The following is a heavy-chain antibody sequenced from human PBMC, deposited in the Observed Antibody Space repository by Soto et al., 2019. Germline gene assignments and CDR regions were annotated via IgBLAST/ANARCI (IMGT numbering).Heavy chain of an antibody. V-gene: IGHV3-21*01. CDR2: ISSSSSYI. J-gene: IGHJ6*03. D-gene: IGHD3-10*01. CDR1: GFTFSSYS. Sequence: GGSLRLSCAASGFTFSSYSMNWVRQAPGKGLEWVSSISSSSSYIYYADSVKGRFTISRDNAKNSLYLQMNSLRAEDTAVYYCARDLRAMVRGVIMDVWGKGTTVTVSS. CDR3: ARDLRAMVRGVIMDV.